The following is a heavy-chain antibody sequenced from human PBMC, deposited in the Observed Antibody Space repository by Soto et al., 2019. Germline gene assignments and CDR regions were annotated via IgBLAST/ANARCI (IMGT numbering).Heavy chain of an antibody. CDR3: AREGIATVVTRVYYYGMHV. CDR2: INPNSGGT. Sequence: ASVKVSCKASGYTFTGYYMHWVRQAPGQGLEWMGWINPNSGGTNYAQKFQGRVTMTRDTSISTAYMELSRLRSDDTAVYYCAREGIATVVTRVYYYGMHVWGQGNTVTVSS. V-gene: IGHV1-2*02. CDR1: GYTFTGYY. J-gene: IGHJ6*02. D-gene: IGHD4-17*01.